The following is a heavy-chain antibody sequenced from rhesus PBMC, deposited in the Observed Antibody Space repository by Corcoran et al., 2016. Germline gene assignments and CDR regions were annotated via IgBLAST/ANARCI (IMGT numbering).Heavy chain of an antibody. CDR3: ARTGWIAAASRYFDY. Sequence: QVQLQESGPGLVKPSETLSLPCAVSCGSISSSNWWSWFRQPPGKGLEWIGYISGSSGSTYYNPSLKSRVTISTDTSKNQFSLKLSSVTAADTAVYYCARTGWIAAASRYFDYWGQGVLVTVSS. J-gene: IGHJ4*01. D-gene: IGHD6-43*01. V-gene: IGHV4-65*01. CDR2: ISGSSGST. CDR1: CGSISSSNW.